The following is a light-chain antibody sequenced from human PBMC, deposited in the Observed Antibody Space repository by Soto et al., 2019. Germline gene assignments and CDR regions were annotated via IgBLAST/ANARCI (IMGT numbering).Light chain of an antibody. J-gene: IGLJ7*01. CDR3: CSYAGSSTAV. V-gene: IGLV2-23*01. CDR2: EGS. Sequence: QSALTQPPSASGSPGQSVTISCTGTSTDHYGSNYVSWYQQHPGKAPKLMIYEGSKRPSGVSNRFSGSKSGNTASLTISGLQAEDEADYYCCSYAGSSTAVFGGGTQLTVL. CDR1: STDHYGSNY.